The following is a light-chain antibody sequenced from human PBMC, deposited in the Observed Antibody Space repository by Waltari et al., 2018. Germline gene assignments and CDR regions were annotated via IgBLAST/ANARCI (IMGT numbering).Light chain of an antibody. CDR2: HNN. CDR1: SPNTAAGYD. Sequence: QSVLTQPPSVSGAPGQRVTISCTGSSPNTAAGYDGHRYKQFPGTAPKPLIYHNNDRPSGVPDRFSGSKSGTSASLAINGLQADDAADYYCQSYDTSLSGAVFGGGTKLTVL. CDR3: QSYDTSLSGAV. J-gene: IGLJ2*01. V-gene: IGLV1-40*01.